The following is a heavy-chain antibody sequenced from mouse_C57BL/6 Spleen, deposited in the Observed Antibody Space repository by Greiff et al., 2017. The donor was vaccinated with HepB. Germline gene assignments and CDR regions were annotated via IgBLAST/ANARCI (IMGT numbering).Heavy chain of an antibody. Sequence: VQLQQPGAELVMPGASVKLSCKASGYTFTSYWMHWVKQRPGQGLEWIGEIDPSDSYTNYNQKFKGKSTLTVDKSSSTAYMQLSSLTSEDSAVYYGARSLYGSRDWFAYWGQGTLVTVSA. CDR3: ARSLYGSRDWFAY. J-gene: IGHJ3*01. D-gene: IGHD1-1*01. CDR2: IDPSDSYT. V-gene: IGHV1-69*01. CDR1: GYTFTSYW.